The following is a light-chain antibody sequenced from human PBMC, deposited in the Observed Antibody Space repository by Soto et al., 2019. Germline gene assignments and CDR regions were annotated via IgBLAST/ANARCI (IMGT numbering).Light chain of an antibody. CDR1: QSVSSN. J-gene: IGKJ4*01. CDR2: GAS. V-gene: IGKV3-15*01. Sequence: EIVMTQSPATLSVSPGERATLSCRASQSVSSNLAWYQQRPGQAPRLLIYGASTRATGIPARFSGSGSGTEFTLTISSLQSEDFAVYYCHQYNNWPPLTFGGGTEVEIK. CDR3: HQYNNWPPLT.